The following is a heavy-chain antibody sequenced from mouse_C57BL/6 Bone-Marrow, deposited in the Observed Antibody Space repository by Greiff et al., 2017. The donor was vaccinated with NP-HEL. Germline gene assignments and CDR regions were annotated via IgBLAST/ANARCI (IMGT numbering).Heavy chain of an antibody. V-gene: IGHV5-6*01. CDR2: ISSGGSYT. CDR1: GFTFSSYG. Sequence: EVKLMESGGDLVKPGGSLKLSCAASGFTFSSYGMSWVRQTPDKRLEWVATISSGGSYTYYPDSVKGRFTISRDNAKNTLYLQMSSLKSEDTAMYYCARPTMITTTGYWYFDVWGTGTTVTVSS. D-gene: IGHD2-4*01. J-gene: IGHJ1*03. CDR3: ARPTMITTTGYWYFDV.